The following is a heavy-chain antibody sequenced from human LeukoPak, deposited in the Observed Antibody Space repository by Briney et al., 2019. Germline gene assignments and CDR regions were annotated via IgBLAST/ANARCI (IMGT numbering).Heavy chain of an antibody. CDR2: IYSGGDT. V-gene: IGHV3-66*01. J-gene: IGHJ4*02. D-gene: IGHD6-19*01. CDR3: AKERSLEIAVAGTIFDY. CDR1: GFTVSSNY. Sequence: GGSLRLSCAASGFTVSSNYMSWVRQAPGKGLEWVSVIYSGGDTYYADSVKGRFTISRDNSKNMIYLEMSSLKAEDTAVYYCAKERSLEIAVAGTIFDYWGRGTLVTVSS.